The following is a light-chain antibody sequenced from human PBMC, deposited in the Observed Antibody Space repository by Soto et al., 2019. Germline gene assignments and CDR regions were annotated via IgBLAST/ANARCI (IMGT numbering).Light chain of an antibody. Sequence: QSALTQPASVSGSPGQSITISCTGTSSDIGAYDYVSWFQQYPGKAPTLLIYEVTFRPSGVSSRFSGSKSGNTASLTISGLHTEDEADYYCWSSASATLIFGGGTKLTVL. CDR1: SSDIGAYDY. J-gene: IGLJ2*01. CDR3: WSSASATLI. V-gene: IGLV2-14*01. CDR2: EVT.